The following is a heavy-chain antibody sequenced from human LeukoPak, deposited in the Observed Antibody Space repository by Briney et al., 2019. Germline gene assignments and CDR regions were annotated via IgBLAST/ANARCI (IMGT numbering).Heavy chain of an antibody. CDR3: ARDNSVEDTAWWFDP. CDR2: IYYSGST. V-gene: IGHV4-59*01. D-gene: IGHD4-23*01. J-gene: IGHJ5*02. Sequence: SETLSLTCTVSGGSISTYYWSWIRQPPGKGLEWIGYIYYSGSTNYNPSLKSRVTFSVDTSKSQFSLELSSVTAADTAVYYCARDNSVEDTAWWFDPWGQGTLVTVSS. CDR1: GGSISTYY.